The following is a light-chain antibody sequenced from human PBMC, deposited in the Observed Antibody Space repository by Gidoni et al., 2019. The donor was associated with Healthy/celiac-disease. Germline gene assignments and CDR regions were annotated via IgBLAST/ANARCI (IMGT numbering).Light chain of an antibody. CDR1: QSISSW. Sequence: DIQMTQSPSTLSASVGDRVTISCRASQSISSWLAWYQQKPGKAPKLLIYDVSTMESGVPPRLSGSGSGTEFTLTISSLQPDDFATYYCQQYYSYPVTFGQGTKLEIK. V-gene: IGKV1-5*01. CDR2: DVS. J-gene: IGKJ2*01. CDR3: QQYYSYPVT.